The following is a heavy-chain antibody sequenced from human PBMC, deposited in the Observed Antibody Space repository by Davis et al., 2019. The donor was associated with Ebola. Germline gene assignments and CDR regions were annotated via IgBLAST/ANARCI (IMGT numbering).Heavy chain of an antibody. CDR2: ISSSGSTI. Sequence: GGSLRLSCAASGFTFSDYYMSWIRQAPGKGLEWVSYISSSGSTIYYVDAVKGRFTISRDNAKNSLYLQMNSLRAEDTAVYYCARELVVISYYYYYGMDVWGQGTTVTVSS. J-gene: IGHJ6*02. D-gene: IGHD3-22*01. V-gene: IGHV3-11*01. CDR3: ARELVVISYYYYYGMDV. CDR1: GFTFSDYY.